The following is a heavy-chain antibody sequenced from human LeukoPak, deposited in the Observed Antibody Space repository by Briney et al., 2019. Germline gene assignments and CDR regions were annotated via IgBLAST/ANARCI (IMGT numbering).Heavy chain of an antibody. V-gene: IGHV3-53*01. D-gene: IGHD6-13*01. J-gene: IGHJ4*02. CDR3: AKTGGSSWYWFDY. CDR2: IYSGGST. Sequence: PGGSLRLSCAASGSTVSTNYMSWVRQAPGKGLEWVSVIYSGGSTYYADSVKGRFTISRDNSKNTLYLQMNSLRAEDTAVYYCAKTGGSSWYWFDYWGQGTLVTVSS. CDR1: GSTVSTNY.